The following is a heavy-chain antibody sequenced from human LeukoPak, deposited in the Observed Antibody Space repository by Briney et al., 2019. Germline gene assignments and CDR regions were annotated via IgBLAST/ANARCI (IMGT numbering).Heavy chain of an antibody. CDR2: IYYSGST. Sequence: PSETLSLTCTVSGASISSGGYSWRWLRQHPGKGLEWIGYIYYSGSTYYNPSLKSRVTISVDTSKNQFSLKLSSVTAADTAVYYCARDDYSNGYYFDYWGQGTLVTVSS. J-gene: IGHJ4*02. D-gene: IGHD4-11*01. CDR3: ARDDYSNGYYFDY. V-gene: IGHV4-31*03. CDR1: GASISSGGYS.